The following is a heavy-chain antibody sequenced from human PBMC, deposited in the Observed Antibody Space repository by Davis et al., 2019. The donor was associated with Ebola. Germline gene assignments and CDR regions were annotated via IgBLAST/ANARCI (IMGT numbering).Heavy chain of an antibody. J-gene: IGHJ4*02. D-gene: IGHD1-26*01. CDR1: GFTFSSYN. V-gene: IGHV3-23*01. CDR3: AKDPRTTRLGAIFDY. CDR2: ISGSGGST. Sequence: GESLKISCAASGFTFSSYNMNWVRQAPGKGLEWVSAISGSGGSTYYADSVKGRFTISRDNSKNTLYLQMNSLRAEDTAVYYCAKDPRTTRLGAIFDYWGQGTLVTVSS.